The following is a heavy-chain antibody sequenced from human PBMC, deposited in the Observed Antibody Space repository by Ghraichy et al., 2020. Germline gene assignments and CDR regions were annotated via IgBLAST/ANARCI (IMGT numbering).Heavy chain of an antibody. V-gene: IGHV4-59*08. D-gene: IGHD2-15*01. CDR3: ARHYCSGDKCYYFNH. J-gene: IGHJ4*02. CDR1: GGSISSYY. Sequence: SETLSLTCTVSGGSISSYYWSWIRQPPGKGLEWIGYIYDSGSTNYNPSLKSRVTISVDTAKNQFSLNLSSVTAADTAVYYCARHYCSGDKCYYFNHWGQGTLVTVSS. CDR2: IYDSGST.